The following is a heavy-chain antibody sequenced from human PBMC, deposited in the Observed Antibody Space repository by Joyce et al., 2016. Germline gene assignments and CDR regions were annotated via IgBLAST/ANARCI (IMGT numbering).Heavy chain of an antibody. Sequence: QVQLVQSGAEVRQPGSSVRLSCKASGGAFSRHSISWVRQAPGQGLEWMGGITHIFGPATYAPKFQGRVTITVDESTGTAYMELNRLRSEDTAMYYCARESADSSGYYYGLYWGQGALVTVSS. J-gene: IGHJ4*02. V-gene: IGHV1-69*12. CDR1: GGAFSRHS. CDR3: ARESADSSGYYYGLY. CDR2: ITHIFGPA. D-gene: IGHD3-22*01.